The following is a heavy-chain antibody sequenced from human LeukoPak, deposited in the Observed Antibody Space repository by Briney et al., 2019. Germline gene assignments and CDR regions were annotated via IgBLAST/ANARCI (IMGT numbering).Heavy chain of an antibody. CDR2: LNPSGGST. CDR3: ASGRDGFNSDFDC. Sequence: ASVKVSCKSSGYTFTSYCIHWVRQAPGQGLEWMGILNPSGGSTTYAQMFQGRVTMTRDTSTSTVYMELSSLRSEDTAVYYCASGRDGFNSDFDCWGQGTLVTVSS. J-gene: IGHJ4*02. V-gene: IGHV1-46*01. D-gene: IGHD5-24*01. CDR1: GYTFTSYC.